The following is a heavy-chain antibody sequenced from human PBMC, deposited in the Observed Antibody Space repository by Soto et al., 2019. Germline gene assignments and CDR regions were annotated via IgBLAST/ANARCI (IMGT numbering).Heavy chain of an antibody. Sequence: PSETLSLTCAVYGGSFSGYYWSWIRQPPGKGLEWIGEINHSGSTNYNPSLKSRVTISVDTSRNQFSLKLSSVTAADTAVYYCARSGYCSGGSCWRWFDPWGQGTLVTVSS. V-gene: IGHV4-34*01. J-gene: IGHJ5*02. CDR2: INHSGST. D-gene: IGHD2-15*01. CDR1: GGSFSGYY. CDR3: ARSGYCSGGSCWRWFDP.